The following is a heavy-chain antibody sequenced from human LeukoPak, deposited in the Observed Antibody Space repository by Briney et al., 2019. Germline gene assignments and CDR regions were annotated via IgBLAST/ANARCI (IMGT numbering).Heavy chain of an antibody. CDR1: GGSINSHY. D-gene: IGHD6-19*01. Sequence: PSETLSLTCAVSGGSINSHYWGWIRQPPGRGLQWIGDIYYTGKINYNPSLKSRVTITLDTSKDHLSLNLTSVLAADTAIYYCVRRDTGWNYIDYWGQGILVTVSS. J-gene: IGHJ4*02. CDR3: VRRDTGWNYIDY. CDR2: IYYTGKI. V-gene: IGHV4-59*08.